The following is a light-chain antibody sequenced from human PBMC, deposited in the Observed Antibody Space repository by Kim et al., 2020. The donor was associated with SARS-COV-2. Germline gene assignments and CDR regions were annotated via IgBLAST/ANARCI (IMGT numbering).Light chain of an antibody. CDR1: QSVSSF. CDR3: QQRSNWPPALT. Sequence: PGERAARSCRASQSVSSFLAWYQQKPGQAPRLLIYDASTRATGIPARFSGSGSGTDFTLTISSLEPEDFALYYCQQRSNWPPALTFGGGTKVDIK. CDR2: DAS. V-gene: IGKV3-11*01. J-gene: IGKJ4*01.